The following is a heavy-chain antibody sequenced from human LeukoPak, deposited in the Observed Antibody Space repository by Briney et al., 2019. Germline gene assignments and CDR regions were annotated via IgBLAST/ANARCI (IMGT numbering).Heavy chain of an antibody. J-gene: IGHJ4*02. CDR1: GGSISSGSYY. CDR3: ARANVLLWFGDPSYFDY. CDR2: IYTSGST. D-gene: IGHD3-10*01. Sequence: PSETLSLTCTVSGGSISSGSYYWSCIRQPAGKGLEWIGRIYTSGSTNYNPSLKSRVTISVDTSKNQFSLKLSSVTAADTAVYYCARANVLLWFGDPSYFDYWGQGTLVTVSS. V-gene: IGHV4-61*02.